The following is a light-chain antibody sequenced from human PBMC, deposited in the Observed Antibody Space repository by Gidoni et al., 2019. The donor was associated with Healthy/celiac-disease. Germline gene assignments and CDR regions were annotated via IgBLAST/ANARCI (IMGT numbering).Light chain of an antibody. V-gene: IGLV2-11*01. CDR1: SSDVGSYNY. J-gene: IGLJ3*02. CDR2: DVN. Sequence: QSALTQPRSVSGSPGQAVTFSCTGTSSDVGSYNYVSWYQQHPGKAPKLMIYDVNKWPSGVPDRFSGSKSGNTASLTISGLQADDEADYYCCSYAGSYSWVFGGGTKLTVL. CDR3: CSYAGSYSWV.